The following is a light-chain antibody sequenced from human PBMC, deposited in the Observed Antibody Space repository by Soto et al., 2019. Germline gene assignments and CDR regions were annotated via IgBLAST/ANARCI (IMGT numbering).Light chain of an antibody. V-gene: IGLV2-11*01. CDR3: SSYAGGDVL. CDR2: AVS. Sequence: QSALTQPRSVSGSPGQSITISCTGTSGDIGLYNYVSWYQQHAGKDPKLLIYAVSQRPSGVPDRFSASKSAITASLTISGLQVDDEADYYCSSYAGGDVLFGGGTKLTVL. J-gene: IGLJ3*02. CDR1: SGDIGLYNY.